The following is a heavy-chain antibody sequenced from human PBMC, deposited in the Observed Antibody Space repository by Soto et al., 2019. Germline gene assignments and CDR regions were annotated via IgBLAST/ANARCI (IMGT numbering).Heavy chain of an antibody. J-gene: IGHJ3*02. V-gene: IGHV1-69*02. D-gene: IGHD5-12*01. CDR3: ARGTRGYSGYDAAFDI. CDR1: GGTFSSHN. Sequence: ASMEVSFQGSGGTFSSHNISWGRQAPWQGLEWMGRIIPILGIANYAQKFQGRVTITADKSTSTAYMELSSLRSEDTAVYYCARGTRGYSGYDAAFDIWGQGTMVTVSS. CDR2: IIPILGIA.